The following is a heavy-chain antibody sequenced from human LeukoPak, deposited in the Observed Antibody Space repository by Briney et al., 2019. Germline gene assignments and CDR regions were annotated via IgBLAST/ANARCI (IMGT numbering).Heavy chain of an antibody. Sequence: GESLKISCKGSGYSFTSYWIGWVRQMPGKGLEWMGIIYPGDSDTRYSPSFQVRVTISADKPISTAYLQWSGLKASDTAMYYFAREYCSSTSCYSAPDYWGQGTLVTVSS. J-gene: IGHJ4*02. CDR1: GYSFTSYW. D-gene: IGHD2-2*01. CDR3: AREYCSSTSCYSAPDY. V-gene: IGHV5-51*04. CDR2: IYPGDSDT.